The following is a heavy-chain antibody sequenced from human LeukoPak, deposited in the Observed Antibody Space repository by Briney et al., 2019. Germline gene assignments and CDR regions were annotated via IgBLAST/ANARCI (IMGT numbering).Heavy chain of an antibody. CDR3: ASLKTYRGGDCYLSLHQVWFDP. CDR1: SGSFRTYY. D-gene: IGHD2-21*02. V-gene: IGHV4-59*12. Sequence: SETLSLTCTVSSGSFRTYYWSWIRQPPGKGLEWIGYIFYNEGTSYNPSLKSRVTISVDTSNNQLSLKVSSVTAADTAVYYCASLKTYRGGDCYLSLHQVWFDPWGQGTLVTVSS. J-gene: IGHJ5*02. CDR2: IFYNEGT.